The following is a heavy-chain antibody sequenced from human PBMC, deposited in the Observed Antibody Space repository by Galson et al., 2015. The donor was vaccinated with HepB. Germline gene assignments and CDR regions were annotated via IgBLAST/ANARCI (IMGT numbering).Heavy chain of an antibody. V-gene: IGHV1-2*02. CDR1: GYTFTGYY. D-gene: IGHD6-6*01. CDR3: ARYSSSNQGHYYYGMDV. J-gene: IGHJ6*02. Sequence: SVKVSCKASGYTFTGYYMHWVRQAPGQGLEWMGWINPNSGGTNYAQKFQGRVTMTRDTSISTAYMELSRLRSDDTAVYYSARYSSSNQGHYYYGMDVWGQGTTVTVSS. CDR2: INPNSGGT.